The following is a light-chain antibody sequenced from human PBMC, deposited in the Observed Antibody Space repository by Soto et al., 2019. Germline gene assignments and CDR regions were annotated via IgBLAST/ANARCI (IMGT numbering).Light chain of an antibody. V-gene: IGLV1-44*01. Sequence: QSALTQPPSASGTPGQRVTISCSGSSSNVGSNTVNWYQQLPGGAPKLLIYNNNQRPSGVPDRFSDSKSGTAASLAIRGLQSEDEADYYCSAWDDSLKVVLFGGGTKVTVL. CDR3: SAWDDSLKVVL. J-gene: IGLJ2*01. CDR1: SSNVGSNT. CDR2: NNN.